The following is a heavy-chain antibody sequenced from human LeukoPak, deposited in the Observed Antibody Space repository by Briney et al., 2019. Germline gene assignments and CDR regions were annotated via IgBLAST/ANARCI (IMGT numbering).Heavy chain of an antibody. Sequence: SETLSLTCSISGGSISSSDYYWGWIRQPPGKGLEWIGTMFYNGATKSNPSLSSRVTMSIDTSKNQFSLKLRSVTAADTAVYYCAREARFALPVVGSGDYWGQGTLVTVSS. CDR3: AREARFALPVVGSGDY. J-gene: IGHJ4*02. CDR2: MFYNGAT. CDR1: GGSISSSDYY. V-gene: IGHV4-39*07. D-gene: IGHD6-19*01.